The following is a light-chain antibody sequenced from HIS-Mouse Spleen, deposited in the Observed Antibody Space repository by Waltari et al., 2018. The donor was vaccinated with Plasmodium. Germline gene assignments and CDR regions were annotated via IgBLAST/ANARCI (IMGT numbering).Light chain of an antibody. Sequence: QSALTQPASVSRSPGQSITISCTGTSRDVGSFNLVSWYQQHPGKAPKLMIYEGSKRPSGVSNRFSGSKSGNTASLTISGLQAEDEADYYCCSYAGSSTLVFGGGTKLTVL. V-gene: IGLV2-23*01. CDR2: EGS. CDR3: CSYAGSSTLV. CDR1: SRDVGSFNL. J-gene: IGLJ2*01.